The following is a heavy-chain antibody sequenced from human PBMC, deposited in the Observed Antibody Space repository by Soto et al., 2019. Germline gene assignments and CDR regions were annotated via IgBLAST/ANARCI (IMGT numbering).Heavy chain of an antibody. Sequence: SETLSLTCAVYGGSFSGYYWSCIIQTPGKGLEWIGEINHSGSTNYNPSLKSRVTISVDTSKNQFSLKLSSVTAADTAVYYCARAINKGRFYYYYMAVRGKGTTVTVSS. V-gene: IGHV4-34*01. J-gene: IGHJ6*03. CDR2: INHSGST. CDR1: GGSFSGYY. CDR3: ARAINKGRFYYYYMAV.